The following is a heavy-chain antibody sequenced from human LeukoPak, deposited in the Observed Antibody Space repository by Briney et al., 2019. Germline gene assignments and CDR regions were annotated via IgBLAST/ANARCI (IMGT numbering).Heavy chain of an antibody. CDR3: AREMYSGMYNDAFDI. Sequence: GGSLRLSWTASGFTVSSNYMSWVRQAPGKGLEWVSVIRSDGSTNHADSVKGRFTISRDNSKNTLYLQMNNLRAEDTAMYYCAREMYSGMYNDAFDIWGQGTKVTVSS. CDR2: IRSDGST. CDR1: GFTVSSNY. J-gene: IGHJ3*02. D-gene: IGHD1-26*01. V-gene: IGHV3-53*01.